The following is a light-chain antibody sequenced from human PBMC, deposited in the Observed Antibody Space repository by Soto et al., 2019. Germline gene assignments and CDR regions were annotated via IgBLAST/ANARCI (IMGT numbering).Light chain of an antibody. J-gene: IGLJ3*02. V-gene: IGLV1-40*01. CDR2: DNS. CDR3: QSYDNSLSALV. Sequence: QAVVTQPPSVSGAPGRRVTISCTGSSSNIGAGYDVHWYQHLPGTAPKLLIYDNSHRPSGVPDRFSGSKSGTSASLAITGLQAEDEADYYCQSYDNSLSALVFGGGTKLTVL. CDR1: SSNIGAGYD.